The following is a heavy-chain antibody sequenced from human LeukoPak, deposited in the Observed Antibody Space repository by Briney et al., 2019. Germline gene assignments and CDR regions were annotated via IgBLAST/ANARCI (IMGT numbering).Heavy chain of an antibody. Sequence: GGSLSLSCAASGFTFSSYAMHWVRQAPGKGLEWVAVISKDGRNKYYADSVKGRFTISRDNSNNTLYLQMNSLRADDTAVYYCARDRRAYSSSFSNWFDPWGQGTLVTVSS. CDR1: GFTFSSYA. CDR3: ARDRRAYSSSFSNWFDP. J-gene: IGHJ5*02. V-gene: IGHV3-30*04. CDR2: ISKDGRNK. D-gene: IGHD6-13*01.